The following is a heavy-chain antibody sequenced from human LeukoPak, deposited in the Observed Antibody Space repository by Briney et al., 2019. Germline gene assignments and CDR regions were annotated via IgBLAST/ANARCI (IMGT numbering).Heavy chain of an antibody. V-gene: IGHV3-48*01. J-gene: IGHJ4*02. D-gene: IGHD3-3*01. CDR2: ISSSSSTI. CDR1: GFTFSSYS. CDR3: AKDGESEGYYDFWSGRINY. Sequence: GGSLRLSCAASGFTFSSYSMNWVRQAPGKGLEWVSYISSSSSTIYYADSVKGRFTISRDNSKNTLYLQMNSLRAEDTAVYYCAKDGESEGYYDFWSGRINYWGQGTLVTVSS.